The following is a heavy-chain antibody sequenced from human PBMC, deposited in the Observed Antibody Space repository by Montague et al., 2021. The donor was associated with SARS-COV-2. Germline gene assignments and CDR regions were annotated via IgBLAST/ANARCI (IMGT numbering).Heavy chain of an antibody. CDR1: GFTFSNSP. Sequence: PLRLSCAASGFTFSNSPMSWVRQAPGKGLDWVSVIHSAGRGTYYADSVQGRFTISRDNLKNTVYLQMNSLKDVDTALYYCAKVGDILTGYSLINLDAWGQGTLVVVSS. V-gene: IGHV3-23*03. J-gene: IGHJ5*02. CDR3: AKVGDILTGYSLINLDA. CDR2: IHSAGRGT. D-gene: IGHD3-9*01.